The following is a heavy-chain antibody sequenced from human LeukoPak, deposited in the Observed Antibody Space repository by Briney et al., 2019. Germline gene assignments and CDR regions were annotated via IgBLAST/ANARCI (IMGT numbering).Heavy chain of an antibody. J-gene: IGHJ5*02. CDR1: GGSISSSSYY. CDR2: IYYSGST. CDR3: ARVGGAPYPYNWFDP. Sequence: SETLSLTCTVSGGSISSSSYYWGWIRQPPGKGLEWIGSIYYSGSTYYNPSLKSRVTISVDTSKNQFSLKLSSVTAADTAVYYCARVGGAPYPYNWFDPWGQGTLVTVSS. D-gene: IGHD3-16*01. V-gene: IGHV4-39*07.